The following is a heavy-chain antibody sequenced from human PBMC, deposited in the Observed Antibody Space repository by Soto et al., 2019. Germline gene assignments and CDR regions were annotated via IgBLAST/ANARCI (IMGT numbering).Heavy chain of an antibody. J-gene: IGHJ4*02. Sequence: GGSLKLSCAASGITVSSNYMSWVRQAPGKGLEWVSVIYSDGRTYHADSVKGRFTISRDDFKNTVYLQMSSLRAEDTAKYYCARFYGAGSYFFDYWGQGTLVTVSS. CDR3: ARFYGAGSYFFDY. CDR2: IYSDGRT. V-gene: IGHV3-53*01. CDR1: GITVSSNY. D-gene: IGHD3-10*01.